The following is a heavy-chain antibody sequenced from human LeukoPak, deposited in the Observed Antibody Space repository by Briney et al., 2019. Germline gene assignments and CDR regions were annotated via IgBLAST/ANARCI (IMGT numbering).Heavy chain of an antibody. Sequence: SETLSLTRTVSGGSISSYYWSWIRQPPGKGLEWIGYIYYSGSTNYNPSLKSRVTISVDTSKNQFSLKLSSVTAADTAVYYCARGLGNNWFDPWGQGTLVTVSS. J-gene: IGHJ5*02. CDR3: ARGLGNNWFDP. CDR2: IYYSGST. CDR1: GGSISSYY. V-gene: IGHV4-59*01. D-gene: IGHD3-16*01.